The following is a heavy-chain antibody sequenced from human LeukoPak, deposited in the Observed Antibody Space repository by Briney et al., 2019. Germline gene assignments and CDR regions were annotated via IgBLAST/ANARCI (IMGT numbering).Heavy chain of an antibody. V-gene: IGHV3-20*01. CDR1: GYPFGDYG. J-gene: IGHJ4*02. CDR3: ARKGLGGELGGFDS. Sequence: GSLRLSCAASGYPFGDYGMSWVRPVPGKGLEWVSGTNRRGDITGYADFVKGRFTISRDNAKNSLYLQMNSLRVEDTALYHCARKGLGGELGGFDSWGQGTLVTVSS. D-gene: IGHD1-7*01. CDR2: TNRRGDIT.